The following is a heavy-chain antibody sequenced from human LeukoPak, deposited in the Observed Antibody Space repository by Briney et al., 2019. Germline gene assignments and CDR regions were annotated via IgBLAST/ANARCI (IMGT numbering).Heavy chain of an antibody. CDR2: INPSSGDT. V-gene: IGHV1-2*02. CDR1: GYTLTGYY. J-gene: IGHJ4*02. Sequence: ASVKVSCKASGYTLTGYYMHWVRLAPGQGLEWMGWINPSSGDTNYAQKFQGRVTMTRDTSISTAYMELSRLRSDDTAVYYCAKNPYVYYFDYWGQGTLVTVSS. CDR3: AKNPYVYYFDY. D-gene: IGHD1-14*01.